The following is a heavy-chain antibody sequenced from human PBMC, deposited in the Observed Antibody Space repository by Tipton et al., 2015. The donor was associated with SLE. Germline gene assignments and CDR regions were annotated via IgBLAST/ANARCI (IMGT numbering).Heavy chain of an antibody. J-gene: IGHJ3*01. D-gene: IGHD7-27*01. CDR1: GFSFDRYA. CDR3: VRQLGNVFDR. Sequence: SLRLSCAASGFSFDRYAMNWVRQAPGKGLEWVSYISRSTKDKYYADSVKGRFTISRDNSKNSLYLQMNSLRAEDTAVYFCVRQLGNVFDRWGGGTMVTVSS. CDR2: ISRSTKDK. V-gene: IGHV3-21*06.